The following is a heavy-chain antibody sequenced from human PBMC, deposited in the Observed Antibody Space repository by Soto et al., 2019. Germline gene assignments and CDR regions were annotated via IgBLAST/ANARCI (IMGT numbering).Heavy chain of an antibody. CDR1: GFTFSSYW. J-gene: IGHJ5*02. CDR2: INSDGSST. D-gene: IGHD2-15*01. V-gene: IGHV3-74*01. Sequence: GGSLRLSCATSGFTFSSYWMHWVRQAPGKGLVWVSRINSDGSSTSYADSVKGRFTISRDNAKNTLYLQMNSLRAEDTAVYYCARDRTPYCSGGSCYYWFDPWGQGTLVTVSS. CDR3: ARDRTPYCSGGSCYYWFDP.